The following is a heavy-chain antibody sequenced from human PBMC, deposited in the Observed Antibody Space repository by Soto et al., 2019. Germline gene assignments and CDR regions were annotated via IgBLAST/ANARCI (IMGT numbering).Heavy chain of an antibody. J-gene: IGHJ6*02. D-gene: IGHD2-15*01. CDR1: GYTFTSYY. CDR2: INPSGGST. CDR3: ARDLDIVVVVAVTGLDYGMDV. Sequence: ASVKVSCKASGYTFTSYYMQWVRQAPGQGLEWMGIINPSGGSTSYAQKFQGRVTMTRDTSTSTVYMELSSLRSEDTAVYYCARDLDIVVVVAVTGLDYGMDVWGQGTTVTVSS. V-gene: IGHV1-46*01.